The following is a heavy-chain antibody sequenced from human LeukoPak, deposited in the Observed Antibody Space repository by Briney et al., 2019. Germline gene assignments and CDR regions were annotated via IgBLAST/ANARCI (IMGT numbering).Heavy chain of an antibody. CDR1: GFTFSSYS. D-gene: IGHD3-22*01. Sequence: GGSLRLSCAASGFTFSSYSMNWVRQAPGKGLEWVSSIRSSASYINYADSVKGRFTISRDNAKNSLFLQMNSLRAEDTAIYYCARDSLTLIVGRQRRGLDYWGQGTLVTVSS. CDR2: IRSSASYI. V-gene: IGHV3-21*01. J-gene: IGHJ4*02. CDR3: ARDSLTLIVGRQRRGLDY.